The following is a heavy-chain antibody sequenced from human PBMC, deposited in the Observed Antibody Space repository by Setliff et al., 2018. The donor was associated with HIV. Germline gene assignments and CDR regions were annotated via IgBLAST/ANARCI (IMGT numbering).Heavy chain of an antibody. D-gene: IGHD3-9*01. CDR3: ASRGRAYYLDTPGYFDS. CDR2: ISSSGSTI. J-gene: IGHJ4*02. V-gene: IGHV3-48*03. Sequence: GGSLRLSCAASKFTFSSYEMNWVRQAPGKGLEWVSYISSSGSTIYYADSVKGRFTISRDNAKNSLFLQMNSLRAEDTAVYYCASRGRAYYLDTPGYFDSWGQGTPVTVSS. CDR1: KFTFSSYE.